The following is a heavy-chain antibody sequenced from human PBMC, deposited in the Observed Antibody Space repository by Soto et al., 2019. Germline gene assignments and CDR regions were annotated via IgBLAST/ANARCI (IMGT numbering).Heavy chain of an antibody. Sequence: PGGSLRLSCAASGFTFSSYGMHWVRQAPGKGLEWVAVISYDGSNKYYADSVKGRFTISRDNSKNTLYLQMNSLRAEDTAVYYCAKSGRFGELTLDYWGQGTLATVSS. V-gene: IGHV3-30*18. J-gene: IGHJ4*02. CDR1: GFTFSSYG. D-gene: IGHD3-10*01. CDR2: ISYDGSNK. CDR3: AKSGRFGELTLDY.